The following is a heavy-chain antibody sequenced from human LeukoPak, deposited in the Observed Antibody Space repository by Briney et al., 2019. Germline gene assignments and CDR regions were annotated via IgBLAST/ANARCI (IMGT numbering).Heavy chain of an antibody. Sequence: GGSLRLSCAASGFTFSSYAMHWVRQAPGKGLEYVSAISSNGGSTYYANSVKGRFTISRDNSKNTLYLQMGSLRAEDTAVYYCARAILRRRHYYGMDVWGQGTTVTVSS. CDR1: GFTFSSYA. V-gene: IGHV3-64*01. J-gene: IGHJ6*02. CDR2: ISSNGGST. D-gene: IGHD4-17*01. CDR3: ARAILRRRHYYGMDV.